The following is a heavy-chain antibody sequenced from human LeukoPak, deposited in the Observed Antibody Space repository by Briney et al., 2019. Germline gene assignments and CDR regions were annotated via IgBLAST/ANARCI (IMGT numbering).Heavy chain of an antibody. D-gene: IGHD3-10*01. V-gene: IGHV1-46*01. Sequence: GASVKVSCKASGYTFTGYYMHWVRQAPGQGLEWMGIINPSGGSTSYAQKFQGRVTMTRDTSTSTVYMELSSLRSEDTAVYYCARSLTPIRGRPSDPGGRGMDVWGQGTTVTVSS. J-gene: IGHJ6*02. CDR3: ARSLTPIRGRPSDPGGRGMDV. CDR1: GYTFTGYY. CDR2: INPSGGST.